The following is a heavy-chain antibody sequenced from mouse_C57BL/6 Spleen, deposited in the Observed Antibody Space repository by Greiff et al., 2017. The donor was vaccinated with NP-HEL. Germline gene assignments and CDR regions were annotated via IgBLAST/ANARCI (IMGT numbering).Heavy chain of an antibody. J-gene: IGHJ4*01. D-gene: IGHD1-1*01. V-gene: IGHV1-64*01. Sequence: QVQLQQSGAELVKPGASVKLSCKASGYTFTSYWMHWVKQRPGQGLEWIGMIHPNSGSTNYNEKFKSKATLTVDKSSSTAYMQLSSLTSEDSAVYYCARSLYYYGSSYHYYAMDYWGQGTSVTVSS. CDR1: GYTFTSYW. CDR2: IHPNSGST. CDR3: ARSLYYYGSSYHYYAMDY.